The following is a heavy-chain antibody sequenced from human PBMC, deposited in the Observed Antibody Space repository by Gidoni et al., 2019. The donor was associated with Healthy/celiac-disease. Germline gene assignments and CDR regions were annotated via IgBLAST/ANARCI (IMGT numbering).Heavy chain of an antibody. V-gene: IGHV3-30*18. CDR2: ISYDGSNK. D-gene: IGHD6-19*01. J-gene: IGHJ4*02. CDR1: GFTFRDYG. CDR3: AKDPYSSGWYYFHY. Sequence: QVQLVESGGGVVQPGRSLRLSCAASGFTFRDYGMHWVRQAPGKGLEWVAGISYDGSNKYYADSVKGRFTISRDKSKNTLYLQMNSLRAEDTAVYYCAKDPYSSGWYYFHYWGQGTLVTVSS.